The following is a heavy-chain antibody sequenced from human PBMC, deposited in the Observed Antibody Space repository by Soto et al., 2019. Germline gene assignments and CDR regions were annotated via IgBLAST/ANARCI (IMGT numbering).Heavy chain of an antibody. Sequence: PGGSLRLSCAASGFTFSSYGMHWVRQAPGKGLEWVAVISYDGSNKYYADSVKGRFTISRDNSKNTLYLQMSSLRAEDTAVYYCAKDVGGLDRVGGMDEGGQGTTVTVSS. CDR2: ISYDGSNK. J-gene: IGHJ6*02. D-gene: IGHD3-10*01. CDR1: GFTFSSYG. V-gene: IGHV3-30*18. CDR3: AKDVGGLDRVGGMDE.